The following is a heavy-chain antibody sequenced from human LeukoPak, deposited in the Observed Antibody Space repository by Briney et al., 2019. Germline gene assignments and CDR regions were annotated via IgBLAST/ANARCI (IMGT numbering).Heavy chain of an antibody. CDR3: ARDKYGSGSYSWSKRLDS. CDR1: GFTFSSYW. V-gene: IGHV3-7*01. Sequence: PGGSLRLSCAASGFTFSSYWMSWVRQAPGKGLEWVANIKQDGSEKYYADSVKGRFTISRDNAKNSLYLQMNNLRAEDTAVYYCARDKYGSGSYSWSKRLDSWGQGTLVTVSS. CDR2: IKQDGSEK. J-gene: IGHJ4*02. D-gene: IGHD3-10*01.